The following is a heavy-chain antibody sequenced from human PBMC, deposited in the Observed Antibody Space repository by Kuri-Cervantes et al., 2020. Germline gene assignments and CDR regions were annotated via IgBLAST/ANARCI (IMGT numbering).Heavy chain of an antibody. CDR1: GYTFTSYD. Sequence: ASVKVSCKASGYTFTSYDINWVRQATGQGLEWMGWMNPNSGNTGYAQKFQGRVTMTRNTSISTAYMELSSLRSEDTAVYYCARDRGYDSPFDYWGQGTLVTVSS. D-gene: IGHD5-12*01. CDR3: ARDRGYDSPFDY. V-gene: IGHV1-8*01. CDR2: MNPNSGNT. J-gene: IGHJ4*02.